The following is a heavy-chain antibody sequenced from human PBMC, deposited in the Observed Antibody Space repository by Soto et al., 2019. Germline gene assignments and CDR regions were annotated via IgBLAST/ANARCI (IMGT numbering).Heavy chain of an antibody. CDR2: IIPIFGTA. V-gene: IGHV1-69*13. D-gene: IGHD6-19*01. Sequence: GASVKVSCKASGGTFSSYAISWVRQAPGQGLEWMGGIIPIFGTANYAQKFQGRVTITADESTSTAYMELSSLRSEDTAVYYCARGMVSSGWLLAYWGQGTLVTVSS. CDR3: ARGMVSSGWLLAY. J-gene: IGHJ4*02. CDR1: GGTFSSYA.